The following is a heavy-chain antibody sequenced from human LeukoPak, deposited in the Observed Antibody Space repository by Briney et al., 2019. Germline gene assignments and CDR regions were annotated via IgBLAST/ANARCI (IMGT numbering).Heavy chain of an antibody. J-gene: IGHJ4*02. CDR1: GGSVSNYY. D-gene: IGHD5-18*01. CDR2: VYYSGST. Sequence: SETLSLTCTVSGGSVSNYYWSWIRQPPGKGLEYIGHVYYSGSTDYNPSLKSRLAISVDNSMNQFSPKLSSVSAADTALYYCAKDRTAMEEGAFDYWGQGTLVTVSS. CDR3: AKDRTAMEEGAFDY. V-gene: IGHV4-59*02.